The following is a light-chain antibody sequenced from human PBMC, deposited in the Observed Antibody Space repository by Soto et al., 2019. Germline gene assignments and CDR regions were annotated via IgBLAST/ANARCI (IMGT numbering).Light chain of an antibody. J-gene: IGLJ2*01. Sequence: QSVLTQSPSASASLGASVKVTCTLSSGHSSFAIAWHQQQPEKGPRYLMTLNSDGSHRKGDGIPDRFSGSSSGAERYLTISSLQSEDAGDYYCQTWGNGIRVFGGGTKLTVL. CDR3: QTWGNGIRV. CDR2: LNSDGSH. V-gene: IGLV4-69*01. CDR1: SGHSSFA.